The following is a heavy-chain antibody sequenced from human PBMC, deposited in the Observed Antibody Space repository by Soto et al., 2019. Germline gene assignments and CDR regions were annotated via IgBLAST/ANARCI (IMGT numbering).Heavy chain of an antibody. J-gene: IGHJ4*02. CDR1: GYTLTELS. V-gene: IGHV1-24*01. CDR3: AIEVWRSNQFDH. CDR2: FDLENGET. D-gene: IGHD3-16*01. Sequence: EASVKVSCKVSGYTLTELSIHWVRQAPGEGLEWMGGFDLENGETIYAQRFQGRVTMTEESSADTPYMELSSLRSEDTAVYYCAIEVWRSNQFDHWGQGTMVTVSS.